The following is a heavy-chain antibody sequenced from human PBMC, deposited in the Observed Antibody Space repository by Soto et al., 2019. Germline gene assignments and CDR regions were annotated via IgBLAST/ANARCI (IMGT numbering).Heavy chain of an antibody. CDR1: GGTFSSYA. CDR3: ARSPLPEMTTETYDYYYYGMDV. V-gene: IGHV1-69*13. CDR2: IIPIFGTA. D-gene: IGHD4-17*01. J-gene: IGHJ6*02. Sequence: SVKVSCKASGGTFSSYAISWVRQAPGQGLEWMGGIIPIFGTANYAQKFQGRVTITADESTSTAYMELSSLRSEDTAVYYCARSPLPEMTTETYDYYYYGMDVWGQGTTVTVSS.